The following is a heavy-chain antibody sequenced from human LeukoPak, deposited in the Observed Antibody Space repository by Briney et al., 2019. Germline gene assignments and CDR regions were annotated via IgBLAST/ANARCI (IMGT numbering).Heavy chain of an antibody. CDR2: IYYSGST. D-gene: IGHD6-19*01. CDR3: AILQHGSGWYFHY. Sequence: SETLSLTCTVSGGSISSNYWSWTRQPPGRGLEWIGYIYYSGSTNYNPSLKSRVTISVDTSKNQFSLKLSSVTAADTAVYYCAILQHGSGWYFHYWGQGTLVTVSS. V-gene: IGHV4-59*01. J-gene: IGHJ4*02. CDR1: GGSISSNY.